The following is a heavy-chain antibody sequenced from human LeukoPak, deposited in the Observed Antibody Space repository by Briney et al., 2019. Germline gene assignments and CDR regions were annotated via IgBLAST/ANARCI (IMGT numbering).Heavy chain of an antibody. D-gene: IGHD1-1*01. J-gene: IGHJ6*03. CDR3: ARSSTGTTGLYYYYYMDV. V-gene: IGHV6-1*01. CDR2: TYYRSKWYN. Sequence: SQTLSLTCAISGDSVSSNSAAGNGIGQSPSRGLEWLGRTYYRSKWYNDYAVSVKSRITITPDTSKNQFSLQLNSVTPEDTAVYYCARSSTGTTGLYYYYYMDVWGKGTTVTVSS. CDR1: GDSVSSNSAA.